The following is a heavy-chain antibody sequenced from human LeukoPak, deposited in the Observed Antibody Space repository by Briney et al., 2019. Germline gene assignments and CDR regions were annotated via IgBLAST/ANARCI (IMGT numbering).Heavy chain of an antibody. CDR1: GFTFSSYW. V-gene: IGHV3-7*03. CDR3: ARAPRYGSGSYFDY. J-gene: IGHJ4*02. Sequence: PGGSLRLSCAASGFTFSSYWMSWVRQAPGKGLVWVANIKQDGSEKYYVDSVKGRFTISRDNAKNSLYLQMNSLRAEDTAVYYCARAPRYGSGSYFDYWGQGTLVTVSS. CDR2: IKQDGSEK. D-gene: IGHD3-10*01.